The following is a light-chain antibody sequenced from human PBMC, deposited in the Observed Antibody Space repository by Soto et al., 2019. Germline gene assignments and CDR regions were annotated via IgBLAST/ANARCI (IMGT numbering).Light chain of an antibody. CDR2: DVS. CDR3: SSYTSSYTYV. J-gene: IGLJ1*01. CDR1: SGDIGGYNY. Sequence: QSVLTQPASVSGSPGQSITISCAGTSGDIGGYNYVSWYQLHPGRASKLVIYDVSNRPSGISHRFSGSKSGNTASLTISGLQAEDEAYYYCSSYTSSYTYVFGGGNKVTVL. V-gene: IGLV2-14*03.